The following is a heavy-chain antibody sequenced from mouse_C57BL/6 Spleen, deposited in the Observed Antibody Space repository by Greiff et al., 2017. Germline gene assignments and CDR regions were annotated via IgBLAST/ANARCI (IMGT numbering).Heavy chain of an antibody. J-gene: IGHJ2*01. Sequence: EVHLVESGGGLVKPGGSLKLSCAASGFTFSDYGMHWVRQAPEKGLEWVAYISSGSSTIYYADTVKGRFTISRDNAKNTLFLQMTSLRSEDTAMYYCARNPYDYGSSRYYFDYWGQGTTLTVSS. D-gene: IGHD1-1*01. V-gene: IGHV5-17*01. CDR1: GFTFSDYG. CDR3: ARNPYDYGSSRYYFDY. CDR2: ISSGSSTI.